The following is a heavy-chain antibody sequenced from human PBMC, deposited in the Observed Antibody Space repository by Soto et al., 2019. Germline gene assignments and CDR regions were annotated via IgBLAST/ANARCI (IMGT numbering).Heavy chain of an antibody. CDR3: ARESKYSSSWYIFYYYYYMDV. D-gene: IGHD6-13*01. V-gene: IGHV3-7*01. Sequence: GGSLRLSCAASGFTFSSYWMSWVRQAPGKGLEWVANIKQDGSEKYYVDSVKGRFTISRDNAKNSLYLQMNSLRAEYMAVYYCARESKYSSSWYIFYYYYYMDVWGKGTTVTVSS. CDR2: IKQDGSEK. CDR1: GFTFSSYW. J-gene: IGHJ6*03.